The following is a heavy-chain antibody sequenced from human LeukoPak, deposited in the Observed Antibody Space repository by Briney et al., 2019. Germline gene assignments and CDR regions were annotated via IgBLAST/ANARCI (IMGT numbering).Heavy chain of an antibody. CDR1: GYTFTSYG. D-gene: IGHD3-9*01. Sequence: GASVKVSCTASGYTFTSYGISWVRQAPGQGLEWMGWISAYNGNTNYAQKLQGRVTMTTDTSTSTAYMELRSLRSDDTAVYYCARGGMYYDILTGYYSGFYYFDYWGQGTLVTVSS. CDR3: ARGGMYYDILTGYYSGFYYFDY. J-gene: IGHJ4*02. V-gene: IGHV1-18*01. CDR2: ISAYNGNT.